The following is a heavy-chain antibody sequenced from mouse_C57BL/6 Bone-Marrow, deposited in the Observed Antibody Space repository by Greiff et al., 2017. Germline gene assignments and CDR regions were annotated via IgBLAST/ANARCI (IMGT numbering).Heavy chain of an antibody. J-gene: IGHJ3*01. CDR2: IDPSDRYT. V-gene: IGHV1-50*01. CDR3: ARSQLCGFAY. Sequence: VQLQQPGAELVKPGASVKLSCKASGYTFTSYWMQWVKQRPGQGLEWIGEIDPSDRYTKYNQKFKGKATLTLDTSSSTAYMQLSSLTYKDSAVYYCARSQLCGFAYGGQGTLVTVSA. CDR1: GYTFTSYW.